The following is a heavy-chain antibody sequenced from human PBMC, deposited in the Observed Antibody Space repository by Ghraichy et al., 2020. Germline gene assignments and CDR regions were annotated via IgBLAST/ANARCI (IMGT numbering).Heavy chain of an antibody. V-gene: IGHV1-69*13. CDR1: GGTFSSYA. CDR2: IIPIFGTA. J-gene: IGHJ6*02. CDR3: ARGVSSSWGNYYGMDV. Sequence: SVKVSCKASGGTFSSYAISWVRQAPGQGLEWMGGIIPIFGTANYAQKFQGRVTITADESTSTAYMELSSLRSEDTAVYYCARGVSSSWGNYYGMDVWGQGTTVTVSS. D-gene: IGHD6-13*01.